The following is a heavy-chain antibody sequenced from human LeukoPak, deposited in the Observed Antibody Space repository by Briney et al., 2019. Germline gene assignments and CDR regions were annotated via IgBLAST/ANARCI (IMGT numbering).Heavy chain of an antibody. CDR1: GGSFSGYY. V-gene: IGHV4-34*01. CDR2: INHSGST. Sequence: PSETLSLTCAVYGGSFSGYYWSWIRQPPGKGPEWIGEINHSGSTNYNPSLKSRVTISADTSQNQFSLKLSSVTAADTAVYYCASRKLGNDYWGQGTLVTVSS. CDR3: ASRKLGNDY. J-gene: IGHJ4*02. D-gene: IGHD7-27*01.